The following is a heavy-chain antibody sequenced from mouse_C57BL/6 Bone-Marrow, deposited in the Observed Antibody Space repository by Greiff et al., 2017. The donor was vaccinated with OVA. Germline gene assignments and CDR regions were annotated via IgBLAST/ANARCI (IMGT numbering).Heavy chain of an antibody. CDR2: IDPSDSYT. V-gene: IGHV1-69*01. D-gene: IGHD2-14*01. CDR1: GYTFTSYW. CDR3: ARKYDRDFWYFDV. J-gene: IGHJ1*03. Sequence: QVQLQQPGAELVMPGASVKLSCKASGYTFTSYWMHWVKQRPGQGLEWIGEIDPSDSYTNYNQKFKGKSTLTVDKSSSTAHMQLSSLTSEDSAVYYCARKYDRDFWYFDVWGTGTTVTVSS.